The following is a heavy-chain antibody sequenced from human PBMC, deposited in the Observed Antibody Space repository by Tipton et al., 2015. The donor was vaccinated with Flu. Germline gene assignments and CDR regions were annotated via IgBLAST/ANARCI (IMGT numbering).Heavy chain of an antibody. J-gene: IGHJ6*02. CDR1: GFTFRTNG. D-gene: IGHD2-21*01. CDR3: AREYFGIAQDHNYYAMDV. Sequence: GSLRLSCAASGFTFRTNGMHWVRQAPGKGLEWVAHIRSDETTEYADFVKGRFTISRDNSNNTLYLEMNRLRNEDTAVYYCAREYFGIAQDHNYYAMDVWGQGTTVTVSS. CDR2: IRSDETTE. V-gene: IGHV3-30*02.